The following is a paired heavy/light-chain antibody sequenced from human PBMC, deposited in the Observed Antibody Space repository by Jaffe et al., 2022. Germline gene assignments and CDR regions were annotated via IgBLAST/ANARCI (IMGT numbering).Heavy chain of an antibody. J-gene: IGHJ4*02. D-gene: IGHD3-9*01. CDR3: AKDQLRYFDWYN. V-gene: IGHV3-30*02. Sequence: QEQVVESGGGVVQPGGSLRLSCAASGFIFSRYGMHWVRQAPGKGLEWVAFIRYDGSEKDYADSVKGRFSISRDNSKNTLYLQMNSLRAEDTAVYYCAKDQLRYFDWYNWGQGTLVTVSS. CDR2: IRYDGSEK. CDR1: GFIFSRYG.
Light chain of an antibody. CDR3: QQYGSSRYT. CDR2: GAS. CDR1: QSVTGSY. Sequence: EIVLTQSPGTLSLSPGERATLSCRASQSVTGSYLAWYQQKPGQAPRLLIYGASSRATGIPDRFSGSGSGTDFTLTISRLEPEDFAVYYCQQYGSSRYTFGQGTELEIK. V-gene: IGKV3-20*01. J-gene: IGKJ2*01.